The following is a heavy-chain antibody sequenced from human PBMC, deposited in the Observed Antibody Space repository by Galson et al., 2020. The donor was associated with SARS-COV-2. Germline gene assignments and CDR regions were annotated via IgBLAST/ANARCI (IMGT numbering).Heavy chain of an antibody. CDR1: GGSISSSSYY. J-gene: IGHJ4*02. Sequence: SETLSLTCTVSGGSISSSSYYWGWIRQPPGKGLEWIGSIYYSGSTYYNPSLKSRVTISVDTSKNQFSLKLSSVTAADTAVYYCARQGVRGVPPAYFDYWGQGTLVTVSS. D-gene: IGHD3-10*01. CDR3: ARQGVRGVPPAYFDY. V-gene: IGHV4-39*01. CDR2: IYYSGST.